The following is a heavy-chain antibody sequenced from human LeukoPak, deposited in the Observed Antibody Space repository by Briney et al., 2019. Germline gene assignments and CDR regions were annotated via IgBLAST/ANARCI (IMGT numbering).Heavy chain of an antibody. V-gene: IGHV3-23*01. Sequence: GGSLRLSCAASGFSFSSYAMSCVCQAPGEGLGWVSAISGSGGSTDYADAVKGRFTVSRDYPENTLYLQMNSLRAEGTAVYYCAKGEPTFLPPTNSFDYWGQGALVTVSS. D-gene: IGHD3-16*01. J-gene: IGHJ4*02. CDR1: GFSFSSYA. CDR2: ISGSGGST. CDR3: AKGEPTFLPPTNSFDY.